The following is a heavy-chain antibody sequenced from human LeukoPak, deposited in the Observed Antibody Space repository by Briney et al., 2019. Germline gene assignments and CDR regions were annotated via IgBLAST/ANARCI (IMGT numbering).Heavy chain of an antibody. Sequence: GGSLRLSCTGSGFSFYDYSMSWIRQAPGKGLEWVSYISSSSSYTNYADSVKGRFTISRDNAKNSLYLQMNSLRAEDTAVYYCARVNCSSTSCHFDYWGQGTLVTVSS. J-gene: IGHJ4*02. V-gene: IGHV3-11*05. D-gene: IGHD2-2*01. CDR2: ISSSSSYT. CDR3: ARVNCSSTSCHFDY. CDR1: GFSFYDYS.